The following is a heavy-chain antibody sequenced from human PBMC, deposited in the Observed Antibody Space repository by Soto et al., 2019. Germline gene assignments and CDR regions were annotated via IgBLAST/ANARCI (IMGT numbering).Heavy chain of an antibody. CDR3: AYLPCSGGSCYWFSFSGMDV. CDR2: IYWDDDK. J-gene: IGHJ6*02. CDR1: GFSLSTSGVG. D-gene: IGHD2-15*01. V-gene: IGHV2-5*02. Sequence: QITLKESGPTLVKPTQTLTLTCTFSGFSLSTSGVGVAWIRQPPGKALEWLARIYWDDDKRYRPSLESRLTISTDTSKNLVVRTMTNMDSVDTATYYCAYLPCSGGSCYWFSFSGMDVWGQGTTVTVSS.